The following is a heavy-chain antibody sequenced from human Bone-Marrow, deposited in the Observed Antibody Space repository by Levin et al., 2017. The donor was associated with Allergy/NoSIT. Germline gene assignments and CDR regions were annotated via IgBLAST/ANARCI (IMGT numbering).Heavy chain of an antibody. J-gene: IGHJ6*03. CDR3: VKGGGLYHDASNGYYSGGYFYYLDV. CDR1: GFGFSGYG. CDR2: ISSHGSGT. Sequence: GESLKISCSASGFGFSGYGMYWVRQAPGKGLQYVSAISSHGSGTYYADSVKGRFIISRDNSKNTLYLQMSSLTREDTAVYYCVKGGGLYHDASNGYYSGGYFYYLDVWGNGTTVTVSS. D-gene: IGHD3-3*01. V-gene: IGHV3-64D*06.